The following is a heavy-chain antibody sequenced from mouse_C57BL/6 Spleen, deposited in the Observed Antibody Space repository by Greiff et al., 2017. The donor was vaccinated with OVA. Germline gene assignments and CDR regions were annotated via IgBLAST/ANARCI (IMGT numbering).Heavy chain of an antibody. CDR2: ISYDGSN. Sequence: DVQLVESGPGLVKPSQSLSLTCSVTGYSITSGYYWNWIRQFPGNKLEWMGYISYDGSNNYNPSLKNRISITRDTSKNQFFLKLNSVTTEDTATYYCARGDYVYAMDYWGQGTSVTVSS. D-gene: IGHD2-4*01. J-gene: IGHJ4*01. V-gene: IGHV3-6*01. CDR1: GYSITSGYY. CDR3: ARGDYVYAMDY.